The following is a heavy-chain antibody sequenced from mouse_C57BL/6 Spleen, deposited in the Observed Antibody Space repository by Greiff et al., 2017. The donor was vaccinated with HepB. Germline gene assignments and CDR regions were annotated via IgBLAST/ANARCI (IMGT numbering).Heavy chain of an antibody. D-gene: IGHD2-5*01. CDR1: GFTFSNYW. CDR3: TVYYSILYYAMDY. CDR2: IRLKSDNYAT. V-gene: IGHV6-3*01. J-gene: IGHJ4*01. Sequence: EVMLVESGGGLVQPGGSMKLSCVASGFTFSNYWMNWVRQSPEKGLEWVAQIRLKSDNYATHYAESVKGRFTISRDDSKSSVYLQMNNLRAEDTGIYYCTVYYSILYYAMDYWGQGTSVTVSS.